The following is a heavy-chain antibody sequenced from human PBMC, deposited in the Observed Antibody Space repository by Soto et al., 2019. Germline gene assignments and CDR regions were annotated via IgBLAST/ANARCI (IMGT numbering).Heavy chain of an antibody. J-gene: IGHJ4*02. CDR2: ISYDGSNK. V-gene: IGHV3-30*18. Sequence: GGSLRLSCAASGFTFSSYGMHWVRQAPGKGLEWVAVISYDGSNKYYADSVKGRFTISRDNSKNTLYLQMNSLRAEDTAVYYCAKDREDDGTCLDYWGQGTMVTVYS. CDR3: AKDREDDGTCLDY. CDR1: GFTFSSYG. D-gene: IGHD1-1*01.